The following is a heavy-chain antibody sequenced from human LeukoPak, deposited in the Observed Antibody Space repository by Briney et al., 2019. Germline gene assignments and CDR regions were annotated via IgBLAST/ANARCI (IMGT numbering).Heavy chain of an antibody. CDR3: AKAADCGGDCYLLSY. V-gene: IGHV3-23*01. J-gene: IGHJ4*02. D-gene: IGHD2-21*02. CDR2: INGSGGST. Sequence: GGSLRLSCAASGFTFSSYAMSWVRQAPGKGLEWVSAINGSGGSTYYADSVKGRFTISRDNSKNTLYLQMNSLRAEETAVYYCAKAADCGGDCYLLSYWGQGTLVTVSS. CDR1: GFTFSSYA.